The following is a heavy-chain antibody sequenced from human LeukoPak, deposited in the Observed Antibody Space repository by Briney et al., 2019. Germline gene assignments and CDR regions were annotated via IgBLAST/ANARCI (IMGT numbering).Heavy chain of an antibody. CDR1: GGSISSSSYY. Sequence: SETLSLTCTVSGGSISSSSYYWGWIRQPPGKGLEWIGSIYYSGSTYYNPSLKSRVTISVDTSKNQFSLKLSSVTAADTAVYYCARGAHDYGDYVGDAFDIWGQGTMVTVSS. V-gene: IGHV4-39*01. CDR2: IYYSGST. J-gene: IGHJ3*02. CDR3: ARGAHDYGDYVGDAFDI. D-gene: IGHD4-17*01.